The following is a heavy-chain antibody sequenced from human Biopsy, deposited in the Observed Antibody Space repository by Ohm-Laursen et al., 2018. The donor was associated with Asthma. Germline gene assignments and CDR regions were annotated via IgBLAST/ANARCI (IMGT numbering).Heavy chain of an antibody. Sequence: SVKVSCKASGGTFSRYAISWVRQAPGQGLEWMGGIIPVFGTSNYAQKFQGRVTFTADGSTSSAYMELSSLTSEDSAVYYCAREVSTVEFGFFFFAKDVWGQGNTVTVSS. V-gene: IGHV1-69*13. D-gene: IGHD4-23*01. CDR1: GGTFSRYA. J-gene: IGHJ6*02. CDR3: AREVSTVEFGFFFFAKDV. CDR2: IIPVFGTS.